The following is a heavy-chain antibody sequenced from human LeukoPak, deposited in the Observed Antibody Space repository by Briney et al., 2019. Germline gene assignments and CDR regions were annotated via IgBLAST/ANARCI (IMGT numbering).Heavy chain of an antibody. CDR2: ISYDGSNK. D-gene: IGHD3-22*01. J-gene: IGHJ5*02. V-gene: IGHV3-30-3*01. CDR3: ARDGLRYYDSSGYYNWFDP. CDR1: GFTFSSYA. Sequence: PGGSLRLSCAASGFTFSSYAMHWVRQAPGKGLEWVAVISYDGSNKYYADSVKGRFTISRDNSKNTLYLQMNSLRAEDTAVYYCARDGLRYYDSSGYYNWFDPWGQGTLVTVSS.